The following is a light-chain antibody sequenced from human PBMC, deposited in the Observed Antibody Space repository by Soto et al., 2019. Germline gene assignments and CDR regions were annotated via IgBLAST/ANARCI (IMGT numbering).Light chain of an antibody. CDR3: QQYNNWYT. J-gene: IGKJ2*01. CDR2: GAS. CDR1: QSVSSN. V-gene: IGKV3-15*01. Sequence: IMMTQSPATLSVSPGEGATLSCRASQSVSSNLAWYQHKPGQAPRLLISGASTRATGIPARFSGSGSGTEFTLTISSLQSEDFAVYYCQQYNNWYTFGQGTRLEI.